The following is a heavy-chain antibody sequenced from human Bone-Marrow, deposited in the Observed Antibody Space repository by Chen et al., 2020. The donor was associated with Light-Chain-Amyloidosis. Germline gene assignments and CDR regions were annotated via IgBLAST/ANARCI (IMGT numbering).Heavy chain of an antibody. V-gene: IGHV4-34*01. J-gene: IGHJ6*01. CDR2: ITHSGST. CDR3: VRQAYHGSTRYTCRNMYV. D-gene: IGHD3-22*01. Sequence: QVQLQQWGAGPLKPSETLSLTCAVYGGSFSDYSWTWIRQSPGTGLEWIGKITHSGSTKYNPPLKNRVTISVDTSDNQLSLQMDAVPAAHTGLQCGVRQAYHGSTRYTCRNMYVW. CDR1: GGSFSDYS.